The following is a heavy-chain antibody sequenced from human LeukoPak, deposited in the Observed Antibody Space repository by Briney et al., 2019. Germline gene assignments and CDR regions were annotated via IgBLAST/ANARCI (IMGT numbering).Heavy chain of an antibody. Sequence: RGSLRLSCAASVFTFSSYAMHWVRQAPGKGLEWVAVISYDGSNKYYADSVKGRFTISRDNSKNTLYLQMNSLRAEDTAVYYCAKDQSGYSVRGLLDYWGQGTLVTVSS. V-gene: IGHV3-30*04. CDR3: AKDQSGYSVRGLLDY. CDR2: ISYDGSNK. D-gene: IGHD3-10*01. CDR1: VFTFSSYA. J-gene: IGHJ4*02.